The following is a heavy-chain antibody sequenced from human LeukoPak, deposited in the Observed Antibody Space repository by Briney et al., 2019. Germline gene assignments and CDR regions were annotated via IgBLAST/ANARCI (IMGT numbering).Heavy chain of an antibody. CDR2: ISAYNGNT. CDR1: GYTFTSYG. Sequence: SVKVSCKASGYTFTSYGISWVRQAPGQGLEWMGWISAYNGNTNYAKKLQGRVTMTTDTSTSTAYMELRSLRSDDTAVYYCAREVVVVPAAMGHYDFWSGYYTGDAFDIWGQGTMVTVSS. V-gene: IGHV1-18*01. J-gene: IGHJ3*02. CDR3: AREVVVVPAAMGHYDFWSGYYTGDAFDI. D-gene: IGHD3-3*01.